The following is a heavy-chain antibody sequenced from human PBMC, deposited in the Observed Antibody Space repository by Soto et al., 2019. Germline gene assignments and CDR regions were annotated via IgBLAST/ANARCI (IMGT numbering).Heavy chain of an antibody. CDR3: ARVVGVVVPAAIGGYNWFDP. CDR2: IYYSGST. D-gene: IGHD2-2*02. CDR1: GGSISSGGYY. V-gene: IGHV4-31*03. J-gene: IGHJ5*02. Sequence: TLSLTCTVSGGSISSGGYYWSWIRQHPGKGLEWIGYIYYSGSTYYNPSLKSRVTISVDTSKNQFSLKLSSVTAADTAVYYCARVVGVVVPAAIGGYNWFDPWGQGTLVTV.